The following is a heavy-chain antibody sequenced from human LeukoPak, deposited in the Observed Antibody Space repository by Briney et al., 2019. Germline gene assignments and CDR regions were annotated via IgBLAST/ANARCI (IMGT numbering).Heavy chain of an antibody. D-gene: IGHD6-19*01. V-gene: IGHV3-7*01. J-gene: IGHJ4*02. Sequence: GGSLRLSCAASGLTFSSYWMNWVRQAPGKGLEWVANIKQDGSEKYYVDSVKGRFTISRDNAKNSLYLQMNSLRAEDTAVYYCARGGGIAVAGLDYWGQGTLVTVSS. CDR1: GLTFSSYW. CDR2: IKQDGSEK. CDR3: ARGGGIAVAGLDY.